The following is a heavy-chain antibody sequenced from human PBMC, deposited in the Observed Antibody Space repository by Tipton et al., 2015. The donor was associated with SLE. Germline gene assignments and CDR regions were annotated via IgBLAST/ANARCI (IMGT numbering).Heavy chain of an antibody. CDR1: CGSINTYY. Sequence: LRLSCTVSCGSINTYYWSWIRQPPGKGLEWIGYIYYTGSTHYNPSLKTRVTISVDTSKSQFSLKLSSVTAADTAVYYCVRDNGGWVPFFDYWGQGILVTVSS. CDR3: VRDNGGWVPFFDY. V-gene: IGHV4-59*01. J-gene: IGHJ4*02. CDR2: IYYTGST. D-gene: IGHD2-8*01.